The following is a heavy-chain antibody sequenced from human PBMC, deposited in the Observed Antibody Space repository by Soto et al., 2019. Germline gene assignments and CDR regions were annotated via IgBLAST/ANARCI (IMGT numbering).Heavy chain of an antibody. D-gene: IGHD6-13*01. CDR1: GGSFSGYY. CDR3: ARGAAKGLYP. CDR2: INHSGST. J-gene: IGHJ5*02. V-gene: IGHV4-34*01. Sequence: SETLSLTCAVYGGSFSGYYWSWIRQPPGKGLEWIGEINHSGSTNYNPSLKSRVTISVDTSKNQFSLKLSSVTAADTAVYYCARGAAKGLYPWGQGTLVTVSS.